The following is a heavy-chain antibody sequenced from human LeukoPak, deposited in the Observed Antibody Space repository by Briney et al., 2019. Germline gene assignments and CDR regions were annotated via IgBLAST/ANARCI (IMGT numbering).Heavy chain of an antibody. V-gene: IGHV4-34*01. CDR1: GGSFSGYY. J-gene: IGHJ4*02. CDR3: ARVGYYDSSGYYYRASLDY. CDR2: INHSGST. Sequence: SETLSLTCAVYGGSFSGYYWSWIRQPPGKGLEWIGEINHSGSTNYNPSLKSRVTISVDTSKNQFSLKLSSVTTVDTAVYYCARVGYYDSSGYYYRASLDYWGQGTLVTFYS. D-gene: IGHD3-22*01.